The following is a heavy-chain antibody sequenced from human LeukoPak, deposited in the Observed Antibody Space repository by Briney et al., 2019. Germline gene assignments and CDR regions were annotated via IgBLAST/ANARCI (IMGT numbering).Heavy chain of an antibody. V-gene: IGHV3-30*18. CDR1: GFTFSSYG. CDR3: AKEWKYCSSTSCSYYYYMDV. Sequence: GRSLRLSCAASGFTFSSYGMHWVRQAPGKGLEWVAVISYDGSNRYYADSVKGRFTISRDNSKNTLYLQMNSLRAEDTAVYYCAKEWKYCSSTSCSYYYYMDVWGKGTTVTVSS. CDR2: ISYDGSNR. J-gene: IGHJ6*03. D-gene: IGHD2-2*01.